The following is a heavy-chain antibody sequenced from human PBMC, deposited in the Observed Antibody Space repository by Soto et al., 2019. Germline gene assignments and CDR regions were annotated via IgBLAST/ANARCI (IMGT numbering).Heavy chain of an antibody. J-gene: IGHJ5*02. V-gene: IGHV4-30-2*01. CDR1: GGSISSGGYS. CDR3: AGEPNYYDSSATSWFDP. Sequence: PSETLSLTCAVSGGSISSGGYSWSWIRQPPGKGLEWIGYIYHSGSTYYNPSLKSRVTISVDRSKNQFSLKLSSVTAADTAVYYCAGEPNYYDSSATSWFDPWGQGTLVTVPQ. D-gene: IGHD3-22*01. CDR2: IYHSGST.